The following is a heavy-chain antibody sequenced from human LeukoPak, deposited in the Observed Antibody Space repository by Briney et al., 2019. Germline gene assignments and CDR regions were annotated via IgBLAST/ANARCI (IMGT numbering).Heavy chain of an antibody. V-gene: IGHV3-21*01. J-gene: IGHJ4*02. D-gene: IGHD1-26*01. CDR1: GFTFSSYS. Sequence: PGGSLRLSCAASGFTFSSYSMNWVRQAPGKGLEWVSSITSTSSYIYYADSVKGRFTISRDNAKNSLYLQMNSLRAEDTAVYYCARGDMFDGGSYFIADYWGQGTLVTVSS. CDR3: ARGDMFDGGSYFIADY. CDR2: ITSTSSYI.